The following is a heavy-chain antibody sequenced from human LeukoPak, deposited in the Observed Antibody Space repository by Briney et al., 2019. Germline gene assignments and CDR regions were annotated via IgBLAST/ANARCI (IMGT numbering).Heavy chain of an antibody. CDR2: ISYDGSDK. J-gene: IGHJ4*02. CDR1: GFTFSSYA. D-gene: IGHD3-22*01. V-gene: IGHV3-30-3*01. Sequence: GSLRLSCAASGFTFSSYAMHWVRQAPGKGLEWVAVISYDGSDKYYADSVKGRFTISRDNSKNTLYLQMNSLRAEDTAVYYCARDGDPVVVTTYYFDYWGQGTLVTVSS. CDR3: ARDGDPVVVTTYYFDY.